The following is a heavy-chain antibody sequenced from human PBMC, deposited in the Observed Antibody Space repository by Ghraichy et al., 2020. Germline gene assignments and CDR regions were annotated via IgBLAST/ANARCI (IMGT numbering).Heavy chain of an antibody. D-gene: IGHD3-16*01. Sequence: LSLTCAASGFTFSNFVMTWVRQAPGKGREWVSAIRGSGGKTDYADSVKGRFTISRDNSKNTLYLQMNSLRAEDTAVYYCAKDRFGSVAEAFDIWGQGTMVTVSS. V-gene: IGHV3-23*01. CDR2: IRGSGGKT. J-gene: IGHJ3*02. CDR1: GFTFSNFV. CDR3: AKDRFGSVAEAFDI.